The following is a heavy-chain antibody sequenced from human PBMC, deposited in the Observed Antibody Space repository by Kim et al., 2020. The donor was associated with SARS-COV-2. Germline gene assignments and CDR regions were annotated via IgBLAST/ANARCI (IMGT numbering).Heavy chain of an antibody. D-gene: IGHD3-10*01. CDR1: GFTFSSYG. Sequence: GGSLRLSCAASGFTFSSYGMHWVRQAPGKGLEWVAVIWYDGSNKYYADSVKGRFTISRDNSKNTLYLQMNSLRAEDTAVYYCATDYGSGSPAVYWGQGTLVTVSS. CDR3: ATDYGSGSPAVY. J-gene: IGHJ4*02. CDR2: IWYDGSNK. V-gene: IGHV3-33*01.